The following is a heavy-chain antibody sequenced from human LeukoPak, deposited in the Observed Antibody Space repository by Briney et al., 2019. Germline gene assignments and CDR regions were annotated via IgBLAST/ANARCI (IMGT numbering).Heavy chain of an antibody. CDR2: MSHSGST. Sequence: PSETLSLTCAVSGYSISSGFYWGWIRQPPGKGLEWIGSMSHSGSTYYNPSLKSRLTISVAASKNQFSLKLSSVTAADTALYYCARSPYYGSSGYYPYWGQGILVTVSS. D-gene: IGHD3-22*01. J-gene: IGHJ4*02. V-gene: IGHV4-38-2*01. CDR3: ARSPYYGSSGYYPY. CDR1: GYSISSGFY.